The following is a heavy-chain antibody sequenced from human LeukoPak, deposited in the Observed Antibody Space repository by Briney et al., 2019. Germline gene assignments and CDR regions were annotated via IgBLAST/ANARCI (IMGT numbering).Heavy chain of an antibody. CDR3: ARSGRVLRYFDWLSPRPFDY. J-gene: IGHJ4*02. Sequence: GGSLRLSCAASGFTVSSNYMSWVRQAPGKGLEWVSVIYSGGSTYYADSVKGRFTISRDNSKNTLHLQMNSLRAEDTAVYYCARSGRVLRYFDWLSPRPFDYWGQGTLVTVSS. V-gene: IGHV3-53*01. D-gene: IGHD3-9*01. CDR1: GFTVSSNY. CDR2: IYSGGST.